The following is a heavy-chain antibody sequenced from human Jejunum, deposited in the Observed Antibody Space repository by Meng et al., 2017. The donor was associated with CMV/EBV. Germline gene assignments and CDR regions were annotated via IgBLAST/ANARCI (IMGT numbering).Heavy chain of an antibody. CDR2: ISAYNGNT. CDR1: GYTFTNYG. V-gene: IGHV1-18*01. CDR3: ARVEVGITSGDY. D-gene: IGHD1-26*01. J-gene: IGHJ4*02. Sequence: AQLEQSGGGVKEPGASLKVTCKASGYTFTNYGITWVRQAPGQGLEWMGWISAYNGNTNYAQTLQGRVTMTTDTSTSTAYMELRSLRSDDTAVYYCARVEVGITSGDYWGQGTLVTVSS.